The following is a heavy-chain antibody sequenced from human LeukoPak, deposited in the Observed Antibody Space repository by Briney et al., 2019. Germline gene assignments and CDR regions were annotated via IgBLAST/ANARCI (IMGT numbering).Heavy chain of an antibody. V-gene: IGHV4-59*08. CDR2: IYYKGST. CDR3: VRRDNTGWNYFDY. J-gene: IGHJ4*02. Sequence: PSETLSLTCAVYGGSFSGYYWSWIRQPPGKGLEWSGDIYYKGSTNYNPSLKRRRTISLDTSKNNLSLKLTSVLAADGAFDYCVRRDNTGWNYFDYWGQGILVTVSS. CDR1: GGSFSGYY. D-gene: IGHD6-19*01.